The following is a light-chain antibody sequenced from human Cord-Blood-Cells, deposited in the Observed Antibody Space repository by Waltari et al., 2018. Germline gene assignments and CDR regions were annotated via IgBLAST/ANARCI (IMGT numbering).Light chain of an antibody. Sequence: DIQMTQSPSSLSASVGDRVTITCRASQSISSYLNWYQHKPGKAPKLLIYAASSLQSGVPSRFSGSGSGTDFTLTISSLQPEDFATYYCQQSYSTPYTFGQVTKLEIK. CDR1: QSISSY. CDR2: AAS. V-gene: IGKV1-39*01. J-gene: IGKJ2*01. CDR3: QQSYSTPYT.